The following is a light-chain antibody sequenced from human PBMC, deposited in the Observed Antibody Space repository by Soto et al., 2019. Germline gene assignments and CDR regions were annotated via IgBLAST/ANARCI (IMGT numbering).Light chain of an antibody. CDR3: TSYANSSTSVV. V-gene: IGLV2-14*03. CDR1: SSDVGGYNF. CDR2: DVT. Sequence: QSALTQPASVSGSPGQSITISCTGTSSDVGGYNFVSWYQHHPGKAPKLIIYDVTNRPSGVSDRFSGSKSGNTASLTISGLHAEDEADYHCTSYANSSTSVVFGGGTQLTVL. J-gene: IGLJ2*01.